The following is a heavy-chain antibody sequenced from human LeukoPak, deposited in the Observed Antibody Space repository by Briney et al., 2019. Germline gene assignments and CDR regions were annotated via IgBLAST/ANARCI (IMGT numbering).Heavy chain of an antibody. CDR3: ARSWYFDL. Sequence: GGSLRLYCAASGFTFRSYVMTWVGQAARKGLEWVTTTTGSGATTDYADSVKGRFTISRDNSKNTLSLQMNSLRAEDTAVYYCARSWYFDLWGRGTLVTASS. J-gene: IGHJ2*01. CDR1: GFTFRSYV. V-gene: IGHV3-23*01. CDR2: TTGSGATT.